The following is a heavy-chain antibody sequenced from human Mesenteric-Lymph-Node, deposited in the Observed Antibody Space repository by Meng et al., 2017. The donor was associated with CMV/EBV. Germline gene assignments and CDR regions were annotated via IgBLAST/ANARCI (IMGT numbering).Heavy chain of an antibody. CDR3: AREGYDFWSGYYEDY. D-gene: IGHD3-3*01. J-gene: IGHJ4*02. CDR2: INWNGGST. Sequence: GGSLRLSCAASGFTFDDYGMSWVRQAPGKGLEWVSGINWNGGSTGYADSVKGRFTISRDNAKNSLYLQMNSLRAEDTAVYYCAREGYDFWSGYYEDYWGQGTLVTVSS. V-gene: IGHV3-20*04. CDR1: GFTFDDYG.